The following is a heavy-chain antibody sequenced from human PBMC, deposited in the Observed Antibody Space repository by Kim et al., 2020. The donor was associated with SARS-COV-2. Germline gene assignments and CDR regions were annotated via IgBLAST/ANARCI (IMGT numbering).Heavy chain of an antibody. J-gene: IGHJ4*02. V-gene: IGHV1-3*01. CDR1: GYTFSTYA. Sequence: ASVKVPCKASGYTFSTYAIHWVRQAPGQRLEWMGWINAGNGDTKYSQKFQGRVTMTRDTSASTAYMELSSLRSEDTAVYYCARDPIYSKGLCDSWGQGTLVTVSS. D-gene: IGHD5-18*01. CDR2: INAGNGDT. CDR3: ARDPIYSKGLCDS.